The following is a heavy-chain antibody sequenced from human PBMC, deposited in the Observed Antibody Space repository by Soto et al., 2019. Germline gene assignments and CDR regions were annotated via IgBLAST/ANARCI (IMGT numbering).Heavy chain of an antibody. D-gene: IGHD4-17*01. J-gene: IGHJ6*02. CDR1: GGSFSGYY. CDR2: INHSGST. Sequence: SETLSLTCAVYGGSFSGYYWSWIRQPPGKGLEWIGEINHSGSTNYNPSLKSRVTISVETSKNQFSLKLSSVTAADTAVYYCARAHYGDYPIGYYYGMDVWGQGTTVTVSS. V-gene: IGHV4-34*01. CDR3: ARAHYGDYPIGYYYGMDV.